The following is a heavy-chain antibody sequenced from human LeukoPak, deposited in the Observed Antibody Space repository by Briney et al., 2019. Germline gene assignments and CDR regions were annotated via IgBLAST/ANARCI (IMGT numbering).Heavy chain of an antibody. J-gene: IGHJ4*02. V-gene: IGHV3-21*01. CDR3: AREITSSSSFDY. CDR2: ISSSSGYI. CDR1: GFIFSSYS. D-gene: IGHD6-6*01. Sequence: GGSLRLSCTASGFIFSSYSMNWVRQAPGKGLMWVSSISSSSGYIYYADSVKGRFTISRDNAQSSLYLQMNTLRVEDTAVYYCAREITSSSSFDYWGQGTLVTVSS.